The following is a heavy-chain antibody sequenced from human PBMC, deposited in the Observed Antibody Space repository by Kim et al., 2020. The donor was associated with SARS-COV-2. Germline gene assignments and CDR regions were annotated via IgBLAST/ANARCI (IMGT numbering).Heavy chain of an antibody. CDR3: AKGLNYYGSGSPQTD. J-gene: IGHJ4*02. Sequence: GGSLRLSCAASGFTFSSYAMSWVRQAPGKGLEWVSAISGSGGSTYYADSVKGRFTISRDNSKNTLYLQMNSLRAEDTAVYYCAKGLNYYGSGSPQTDWSQGTLVTVSS. D-gene: IGHD3-10*01. CDR2: ISGSGGST. CDR1: GFTFSSYA. V-gene: IGHV3-23*01.